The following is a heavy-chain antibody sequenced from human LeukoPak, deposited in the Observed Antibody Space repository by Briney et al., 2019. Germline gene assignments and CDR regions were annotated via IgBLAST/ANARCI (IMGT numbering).Heavy chain of an antibody. CDR2: ISGGGGSK. Sequence: GGSLRLSCAASGFTFSSYAMSWVRQAPGKGLEWVSVISGGGGSKYYADSVKGRFTISRDNSKNTLYLQMNSLRAEDTAVSSCAKDLDPRANYDFWSGSSYYYGMHVWGQGTTVTVSS. V-gene: IGHV3-23*01. CDR3: AKDLDPRANYDFWSGSSYYYGMHV. CDR1: GFTFSSYA. J-gene: IGHJ6*02. D-gene: IGHD3-3*01.